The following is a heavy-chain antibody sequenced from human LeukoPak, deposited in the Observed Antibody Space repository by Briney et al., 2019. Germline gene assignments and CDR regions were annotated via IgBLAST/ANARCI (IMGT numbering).Heavy chain of an antibody. V-gene: IGHV3-7*01. J-gene: IGHJ4*02. D-gene: IGHD5-18*01. Sequence: PGGSLRLSCAASGFTFSSNWMSWVRQAPGKGLEWVASIKQDESAKYYVDSVQGRFTISRDDAKNSLYLQMSSLRAEDTAVYYCARGYNYGYGWFDYWGQGTLVTVSS. CDR2: IKQDESAK. CDR3: ARGYNYGYGWFDY. CDR1: GFTFSSNW.